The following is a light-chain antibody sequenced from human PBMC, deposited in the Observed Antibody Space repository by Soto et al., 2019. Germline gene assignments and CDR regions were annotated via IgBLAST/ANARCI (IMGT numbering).Light chain of an antibody. J-gene: IGLJ1*01. Sequence: QSALTQPASVSGSPGQSITIACTGTSSDVGGYKYVSWYQQHPGKAPKLMIYEVSNRPSGVSNRFSGSKSGNTASLTISGLQAEDEADYYCSSYSSSSTLVFGTGTQLTFL. CDR2: EVS. V-gene: IGLV2-14*01. CDR1: SSDVGGYKY. CDR3: SSYSSSSTLV.